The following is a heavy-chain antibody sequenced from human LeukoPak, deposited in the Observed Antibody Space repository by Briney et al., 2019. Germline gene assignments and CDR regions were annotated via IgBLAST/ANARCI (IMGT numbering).Heavy chain of an antibody. CDR1: GGSVSSGNYY. Sequence: SETLSLTCTVSGGSVSSGNYYWTWIRQPAGKGLEWIGRIYTSGSTNYNPSLKSRVTISIDASKNQFSLRLSSVTAADTAVYYCARDSHDDILTGYVNYMDVWGKGTTVTVSS. CDR3: ARDSHDDILTGYVNYMDV. D-gene: IGHD3-9*01. J-gene: IGHJ6*03. V-gene: IGHV4-61*02. CDR2: IYTSGST.